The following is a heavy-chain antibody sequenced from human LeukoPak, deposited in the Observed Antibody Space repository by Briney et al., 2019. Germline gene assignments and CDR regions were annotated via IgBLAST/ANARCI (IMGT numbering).Heavy chain of an antibody. Sequence: GGSLRLSCAASGFTFSSYGMSWVRQAPGKGLEWVSAISGSGGSTYYADSVKGRFTISRDNSKNTLYLQMNSLRAEDTAVYYCARSQWSTVSQFDYWGQGTLVTVSS. V-gene: IGHV3-23*01. CDR3: ARSQWSTVSQFDY. CDR2: ISGSGGST. CDR1: GFTFSSYG. D-gene: IGHD3-3*01. J-gene: IGHJ4*02.